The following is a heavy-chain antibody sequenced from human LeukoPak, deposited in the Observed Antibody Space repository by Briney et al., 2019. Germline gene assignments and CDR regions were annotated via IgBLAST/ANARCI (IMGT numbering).Heavy chain of an antibody. CDR2: ISSSGST. CDR1: GGSIKSYS. V-gene: IGHV4-59*12. D-gene: IGHD6-19*01. J-gene: IGHJ4*02. CDR3: ARGQRSSGWSPNYYFDY. Sequence: PSETLSLTCTVSGGSIKSYSWSWIRQPPGKGLEWIGYISSSGSTYYNPSLKSRVTISVDRSKNQFSLKLSSVTAADTAVYYCARGQRSSGWSPNYYFDYWGQGTLVTVSS.